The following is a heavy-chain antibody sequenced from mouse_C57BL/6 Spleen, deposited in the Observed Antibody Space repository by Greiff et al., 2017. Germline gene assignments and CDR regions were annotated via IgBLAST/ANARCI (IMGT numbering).Heavy chain of an antibody. V-gene: IGHV1-59*01. D-gene: IGHD2-4*01. J-gene: IGHJ3*01. CDR2: IDPSDSYT. Sequence: VQLQQPGAELVRPGTSVKLSCKASGYTFTSYWMHWVKQRPGQGLEWIGVIDPSDSYTNYNQKFKGKATLTVDTSSSTAYMQLSSLTSEDSAVYYCATMITSYWGQGTLVTVSA. CDR1: GYTFTSYW. CDR3: ATMITSY.